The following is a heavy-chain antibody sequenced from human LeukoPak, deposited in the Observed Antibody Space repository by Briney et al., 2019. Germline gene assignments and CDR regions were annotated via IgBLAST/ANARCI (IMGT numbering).Heavy chain of an antibody. Sequence: SETLSLTCDVSGDSINSHYWSWIRQSPGKGLECIAYIHSSGRTNQNPSLKSRVTLSVDTSKNQFSLTLNSVTAADTAVYYCARAFLTETTLFIGYWGQGTLVTVSS. CDR2: IHSSGRT. CDR1: GDSINSHY. V-gene: IGHV4-59*11. CDR3: ARAFLTETTLFIGY. D-gene: IGHD3-10*02. J-gene: IGHJ4*02.